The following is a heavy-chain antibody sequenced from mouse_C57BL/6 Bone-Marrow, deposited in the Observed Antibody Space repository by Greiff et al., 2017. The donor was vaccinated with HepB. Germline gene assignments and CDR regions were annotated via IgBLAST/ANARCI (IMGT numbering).Heavy chain of an antibody. J-gene: IGHJ4*01. Sequence: EVQLLQSGTVLARPGASVKMSCKASGYTFTSYWMHWVRQRPGQGLEWIGAIYPGNSDTSYNQKFKGKANLTAVTSASTAYMELSSLTNEDSAVYYCTHYYGSSYDAMDYWGQGTSVTVSS. CDR2: IYPGNSDT. CDR3: THYYGSSYDAMDY. CDR1: GYTFTSYW. V-gene: IGHV1-5*01. D-gene: IGHD1-1*01.